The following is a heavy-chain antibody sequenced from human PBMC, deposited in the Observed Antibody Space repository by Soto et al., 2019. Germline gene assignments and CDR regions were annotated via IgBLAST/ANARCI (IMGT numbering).Heavy chain of an antibody. CDR3: AKDLVAAAAS. CDR2: ISESGGST. Sequence: GGSLRISCVGSGFTFSNYAMSWVRQAPGKGLEWVSGISESGGSTHYADSVRGRFAISRDNSKNTVYLQMNSLRAEDTAVYYCAKDLVAAAASWGQGTLVTVSS. J-gene: IGHJ5*02. V-gene: IGHV3-23*01. CDR1: GFTFSNYA. D-gene: IGHD6-13*01.